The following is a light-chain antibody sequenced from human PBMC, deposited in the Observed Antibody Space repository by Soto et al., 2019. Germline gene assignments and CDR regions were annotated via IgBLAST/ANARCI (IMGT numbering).Light chain of an antibody. CDR3: QQYGSSFS. CDR1: QSLTSSD. V-gene: IGKV3-20*01. CDR2: GAS. Sequence: EIVLTQSPGTLSLSPGERATLSCRASQSLTSSDLAWYQQKPGQAPRLLIFGASRRATGVPDRFSVGGSGTEFTLTINRLEPEDFAVYYCQQYGSSFSFGGGTKV. J-gene: IGKJ4*01.